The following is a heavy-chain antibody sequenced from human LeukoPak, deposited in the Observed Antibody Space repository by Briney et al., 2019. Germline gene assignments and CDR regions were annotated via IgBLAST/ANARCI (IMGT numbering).Heavy chain of an antibody. D-gene: IGHD3-3*01. CDR2: IIPIFGTA. J-gene: IGHJ4*02. Sequence: SVKVSCKASGGTFSSYAISWERQAPGQGLEWMGGIIPIFGTANYAQKFQGRVTITADESTSTAYMELSSLRSEDTAVYYCARVTIFGVVIKEFDYWGQGTLVTVSS. V-gene: IGHV1-69*13. CDR3: ARVTIFGVVIKEFDY. CDR1: GGTFSSYA.